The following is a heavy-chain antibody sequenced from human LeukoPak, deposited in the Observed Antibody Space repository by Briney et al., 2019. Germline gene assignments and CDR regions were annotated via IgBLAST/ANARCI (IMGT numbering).Heavy chain of an antibody. Sequence: SVRVSRKASGGTFSTYAVSWVRQAPGQGLEWTGGIVPVFGTRNYAQRFQDRVTIAADKFTNTAYMSLTSLRSEDTAIYFCARARNEKAGPTGLFHYYALDVWGQGTLVTVSS. D-gene: IGHD2-21*01. CDR3: ARARNEKAGPTGLFHYYALDV. V-gene: IGHV1-69*06. CDR1: GGTFSTYA. J-gene: IGHJ6*02. CDR2: IVPVFGTR.